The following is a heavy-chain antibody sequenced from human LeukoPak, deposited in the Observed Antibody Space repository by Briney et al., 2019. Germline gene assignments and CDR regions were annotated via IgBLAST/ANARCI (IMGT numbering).Heavy chain of an antibody. CDR2: ISGSGVTT. CDR1: GFTFSSYA. CDR3: AKKVVVGATSPYSDFQD. Sequence: PGGSLRLSCVASGFTFSSYAMSWVRQAPGKGLEWDSAISGSGVTTHYAGSVKGRFSISRDNSKNTLYLQMNSLRVEDTALYYCAKKVVVGATSPYSDFQDWGQGTLVTVSS. D-gene: IGHD1-26*01. J-gene: IGHJ1*01. V-gene: IGHV3-23*01.